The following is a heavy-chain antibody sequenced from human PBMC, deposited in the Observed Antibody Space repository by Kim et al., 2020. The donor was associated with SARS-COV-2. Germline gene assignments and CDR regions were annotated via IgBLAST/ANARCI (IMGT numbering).Heavy chain of an antibody. D-gene: IGHD4-17*01. CDR1: GGSISSYY. J-gene: IGHJ4*02. CDR3: ARADYGDYFDY. V-gene: IGHV4-59*01. Sequence: SETLSLTCTVSGGSISSYYWSWIRQPPGKGLEWIGYIYYSGSTNYNPSLKSRVTISVDTSKNQFSLKLSSVTAADTAVYYCARADYGDYFDYWGQGTLVTVSS. CDR2: IYYSGST.